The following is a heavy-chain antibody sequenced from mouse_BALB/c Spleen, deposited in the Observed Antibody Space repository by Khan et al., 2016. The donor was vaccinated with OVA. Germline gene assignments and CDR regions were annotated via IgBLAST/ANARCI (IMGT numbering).Heavy chain of an antibody. CDR3: ARRTTEYALDY. V-gene: IGHV1-4*01. Sequence: QVQLKQSGAELARPGASVKMSCKASGYTFTSHTLHWVKQRPGQGLEWIGYINPRSDYTQYNQKFNDKATLTADISSSTAYMKLSSLTTEDSAVYYCARRTTEYALDYWGQGTSVTVSS. CDR1: GYTFTSHT. CDR2: INPRSDYT. D-gene: IGHD2-14*01. J-gene: IGHJ4*01.